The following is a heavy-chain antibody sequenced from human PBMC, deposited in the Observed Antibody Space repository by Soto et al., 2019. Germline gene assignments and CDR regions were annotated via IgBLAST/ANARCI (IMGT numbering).Heavy chain of an antibody. CDR3: ARLYGSGQWNWFDP. CDR2: IYPHDSDT. CDR1: GYSYISYW. V-gene: IGHV5-51*01. D-gene: IGHD3-10*01. J-gene: IGHJ5*02. Sequence: GESLKISCKGSGYSYISYWIGWVRQMPGRGLEWMGIIYPHDSDTRYSPSFQGQVTISADKSISTAYLQWSSLKASDSAMYYCARLYGSGQWNWFDPWGQGTLVTVSS.